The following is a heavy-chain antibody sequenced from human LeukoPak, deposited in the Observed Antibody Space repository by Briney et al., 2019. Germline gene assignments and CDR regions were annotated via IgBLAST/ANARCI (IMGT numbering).Heavy chain of an antibody. Sequence: ASVKVSCKASGYTFTGYYMHWVRQAPGQGLEWMGIINPSGGSTNYAQKFQGRVTMTRDTSTSTVYMELSSLRSEDTAVYYCARDQLQSDYYNFYYMDVWGKGTTVTVSS. J-gene: IGHJ6*03. CDR1: GYTFTGYY. CDR2: INPSGGST. D-gene: IGHD1-7*01. V-gene: IGHV1-46*01. CDR3: ARDQLQSDYYNFYYMDV.